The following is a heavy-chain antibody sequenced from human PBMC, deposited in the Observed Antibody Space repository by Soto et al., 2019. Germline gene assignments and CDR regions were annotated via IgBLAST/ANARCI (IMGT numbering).Heavy chain of an antibody. CDR1: GYTFTNYY. J-gene: IGHJ4*02. Sequence: QVHLVQSGAEVKKPGASVKVSCKASGYTFTNYYIHWVRQAPGQGLEWLGIIRPSGGRTEYAQRFQGRVTMTRDTSTSTVYMEPTSLTSEDTAVYYCAREPNESYYFDYWGQGTLVTVSS. D-gene: IGHD5-18*01. V-gene: IGHV1-46*01. CDR2: IRPSGGRT. CDR3: AREPNESYYFDY.